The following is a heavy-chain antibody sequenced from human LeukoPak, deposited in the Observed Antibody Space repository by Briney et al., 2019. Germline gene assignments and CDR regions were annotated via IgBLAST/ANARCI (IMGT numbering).Heavy chain of an antibody. Sequence: VASVKVSCKASGGTFSSYAISWVRQAPEQGLEWMGRIIPIFGTANYAQKFQGRVTITADKSTSTAYMELSSLRSEDTAVYYCARWTYYYDSVDYWGQGTLVTVSS. CDR2: IIPIFGTA. V-gene: IGHV1-69*06. CDR3: ARWTYYYDSVDY. J-gene: IGHJ4*02. CDR1: GGTFSSYA. D-gene: IGHD3-22*01.